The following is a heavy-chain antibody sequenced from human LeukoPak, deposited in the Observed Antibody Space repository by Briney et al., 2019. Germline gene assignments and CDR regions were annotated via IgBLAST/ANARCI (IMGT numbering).Heavy chain of an antibody. CDR3: ARHHGAFDI. Sequence: SETLSLTCAVYGGSFSGYYWSWIRQPPGKGLEWIGYIYYSGSTNYNPSLKSRVTISVDTSKNQFSLKLSSVTAADTAVYYCARHHGAFDIWGQGTMVTVSS. CDR2: IYYSGST. V-gene: IGHV4-59*08. J-gene: IGHJ3*02. CDR1: GGSFSGYY.